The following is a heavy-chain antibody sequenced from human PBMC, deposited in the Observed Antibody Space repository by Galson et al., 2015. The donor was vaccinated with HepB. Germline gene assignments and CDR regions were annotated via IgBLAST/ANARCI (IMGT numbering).Heavy chain of an antibody. CDR3: ARDGTYYYDSSGYDRNWFDP. J-gene: IGHJ5*02. CDR2: IIPILGIA. D-gene: IGHD3-22*01. CDR1: GGTFSSYT. Sequence: SVKVSCKASGGTFSSYTISWVRQAPGQGLEWMGRIIPILGIANYAQKFQGRVTITADKSTSTAYMELSSLRSEDTAVYYCARDGTYYYDSSGYDRNWFDPWGQGTLVTVSS. V-gene: IGHV1-69*04.